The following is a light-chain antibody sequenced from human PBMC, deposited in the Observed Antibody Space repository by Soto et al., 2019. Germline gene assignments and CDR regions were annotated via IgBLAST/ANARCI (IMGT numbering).Light chain of an antibody. CDR3: QQYGSSFIT. J-gene: IGKJ5*01. CDR1: QSVSSTY. Sequence: EIVLTQSPGTLSLSPGERATLSCRASQSVSSTYLAWYQQKPGQAPRLLIYGASSRATDIPDRFSGSGSGTDFTLTISRLEPEDFALYYCQQYGSSFITFGQGTRLEIK. V-gene: IGKV3-20*01. CDR2: GAS.